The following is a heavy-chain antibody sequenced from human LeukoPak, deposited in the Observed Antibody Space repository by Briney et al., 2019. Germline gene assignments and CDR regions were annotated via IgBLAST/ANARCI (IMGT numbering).Heavy chain of an antibody. Sequence: PGGSLRLSCAASGFTFDDYAMHWVRQAPGKGLEWVSGISGSGDSTYYADSVKGRFTISRDNSKNTFYLQMNSLRADDTAVYYCAISGGYWAWAHWGQGTLVTVSS. V-gene: IGHV3-23*01. CDR2: ISGSGDST. D-gene: IGHD1-26*01. J-gene: IGHJ4*02. CDR1: GFTFDDYA. CDR3: AISGGYWAWAH.